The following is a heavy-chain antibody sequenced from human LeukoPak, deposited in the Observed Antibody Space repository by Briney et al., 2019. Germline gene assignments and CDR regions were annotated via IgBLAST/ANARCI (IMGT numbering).Heavy chain of an antibody. CDR2: IRYDGSNK. J-gene: IGHJ6*03. CDR1: GFTVSSNY. D-gene: IGHD5-12*01. CDR3: AKGGGYEAQYYYYYLDV. V-gene: IGHV3-30*02. Sequence: PGGSLRLSCAASGFTVSSNYITWVRQAPGKGLEWVAFIRYDGSNKYYADSVKGRFTVSRDNSKNTLYLQMKSLRAEDTAVYYCAKGGGYEAQYYYYYLDVWGKGTTVTISS.